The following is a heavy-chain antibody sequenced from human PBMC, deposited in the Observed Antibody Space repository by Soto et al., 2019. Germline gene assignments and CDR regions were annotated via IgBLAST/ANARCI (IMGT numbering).Heavy chain of an antibody. CDR2: ITDSSDTV. CDR3: ARDFGHGYYLDY. CDR1: EFSFSNYN. D-gene: IGHD3-3*01. Sequence: HPGGSLRLSCVASEFSFSNYNMNWVRQAPGKGLEWVSYITDSSDTVHYADSVRGRFTISRDNAESSLYLQMNSLRDEDTAVYFCARDFGHGYYLDYWGRGTLVTDSS. J-gene: IGHJ4*02. V-gene: IGHV3-48*02.